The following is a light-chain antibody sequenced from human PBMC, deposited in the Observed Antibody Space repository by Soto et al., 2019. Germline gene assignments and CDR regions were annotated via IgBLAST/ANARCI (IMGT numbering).Light chain of an antibody. J-gene: IGKJ1*01. V-gene: IGKV1-5*01. Sequence: DIQMTQSPSTLSASVGDRVTITCRSSQSISSWLAWYQQKPGKAPKLLIYDASSLESGVPSRFSGSGSGTEFTLTNSSLQPDDFATYYCQQYNSYCWAFGQGTKVDIK. CDR1: QSISSW. CDR2: DAS. CDR3: QQYNSYCWA.